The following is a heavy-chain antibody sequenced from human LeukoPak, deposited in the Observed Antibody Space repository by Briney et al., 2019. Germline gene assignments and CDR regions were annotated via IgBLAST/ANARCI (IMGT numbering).Heavy chain of an antibody. CDR1: GGSISSYY. CDR3: ARDSRGAGPDFDY. CDR2: MHSSGTT. J-gene: IGHJ4*02. V-gene: IGHV4-4*08. Sequence: SETLSLTCTVSGGSISSYYWSWIRQPPGKGLEWIGYMHSSGTTSFNPSLETRVTISIDTSRNQFSLRLSSVTAADTAVYYCARDSRGAGPDFDYWGQGTLVTVSP. D-gene: IGHD6-19*01.